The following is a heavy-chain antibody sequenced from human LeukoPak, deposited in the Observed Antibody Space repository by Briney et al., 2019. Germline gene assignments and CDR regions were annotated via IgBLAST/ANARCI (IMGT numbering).Heavy chain of an antibody. CDR2: ISGSGGST. J-gene: IGHJ4*02. D-gene: IGHD3-10*01. CDR1: GFTFSSYA. CDR3: AKARYYYGSGSYRAYYFDY. V-gene: IGHV3-23*01. Sequence: GGSLRLSCAASGFTFSSYAMSWVRQALGKGLEWVSAISGSGGSTYYADSVKGRFTISRDNSKNTLYLQMNSLRAEDTAVYYCAKARYYYGSGSYRAYYFDYWGQGTLVTVSS.